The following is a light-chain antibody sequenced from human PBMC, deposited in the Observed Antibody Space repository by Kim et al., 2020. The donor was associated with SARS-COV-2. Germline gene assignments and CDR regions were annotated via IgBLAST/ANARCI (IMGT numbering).Light chain of an antibody. CDR1: SSNIGSNY. V-gene: IGLV1-47*01. CDR3: AAWDDSLSGWV. Sequence: ELTQPPSASGTPGQRVTVSCSGSSSNIGSNYVYWYQQLPGTAPKLLIYRNNQRPSGVPDRFSGSKSGTSASLAISGLRSEDEADYYCAAWDDSLSGWVFGGGTQLTVL. J-gene: IGLJ3*02. CDR2: RNN.